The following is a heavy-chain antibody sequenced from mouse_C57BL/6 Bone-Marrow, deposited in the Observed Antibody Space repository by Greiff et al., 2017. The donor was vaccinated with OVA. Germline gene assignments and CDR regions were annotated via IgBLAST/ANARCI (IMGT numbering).Heavy chain of an antibody. CDR1: GFTFSSYA. Sequence: EVQVVESGGGLVKPGGSLKLSCAASGFTFSSYAMSWVRQTPEKRLEWVATISDGGSYTYYPDNVKGRFTISRDNAKNNLYLQMSHLKSEDTAMYYCARGCFASGGQGTLVTVSA. CDR2: ISDGGSYT. J-gene: IGHJ3*01. CDR3: ARGCFAS. V-gene: IGHV5-4*01.